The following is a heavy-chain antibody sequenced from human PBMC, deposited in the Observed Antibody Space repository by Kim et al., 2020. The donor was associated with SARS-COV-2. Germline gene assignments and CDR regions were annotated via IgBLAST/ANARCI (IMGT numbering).Heavy chain of an antibody. CDR3: ARSYCSGGSCYFDS. J-gene: IGHJ4*02. D-gene: IGHD2-15*01. Sequence: NPSLKSRVTISVDTSKNQFSLKLSSVTAADTAVYYCARSYCSGGSCYFDSWGQGTLVTVSS. V-gene: IGHV4-39*01.